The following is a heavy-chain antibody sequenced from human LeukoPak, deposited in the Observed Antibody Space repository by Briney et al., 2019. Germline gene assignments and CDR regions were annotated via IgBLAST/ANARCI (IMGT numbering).Heavy chain of an antibody. D-gene: IGHD5-18*01. V-gene: IGHV1-2*02. CDR2: MNPNSGGT. CDR1: GYTFTSYD. Sequence: ASVKVSRKASGYTFTSYDINWVRQATGQGLEWTGWMNPNSGGTNYAQKFQGRVTMTRDTSISTAYMELSRLRSDDTAVYYCASSVDTAMVTGYWGQGTLVTVSS. J-gene: IGHJ4*02. CDR3: ASSVDTAMVTGY.